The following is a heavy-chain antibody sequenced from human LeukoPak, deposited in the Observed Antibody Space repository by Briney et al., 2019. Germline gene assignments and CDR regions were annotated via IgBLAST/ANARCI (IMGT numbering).Heavy chain of an antibody. CDR1: GFTFSS. CDR2: ISGSVGTT. J-gene: IGHJ4*02. Sequence: GGSLRLSCAAYGFTFSSMTWVRQAPGKGLEWVSTISGSVGTTYYADSVKGRFTISRDNSNNTLYLQMSGLRAEDTAVYYCAKDSGSVGASLLWGQGTLVTVSS. V-gene: IGHV3-23*01. D-gene: IGHD1-26*01. CDR3: AKDSGSVGASLL.